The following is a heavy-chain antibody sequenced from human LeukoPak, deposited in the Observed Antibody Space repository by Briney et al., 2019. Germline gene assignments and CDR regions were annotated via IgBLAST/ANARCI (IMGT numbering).Heavy chain of an antibody. D-gene: IGHD3-22*01. CDR3: AREARPPSPDYDSSGYYLDY. CDR2: ISYDGSNK. CDR1: GFTFSSYA. J-gene: IGHJ4*02. V-gene: IGHV3-30-3*01. Sequence: GSLRLSCAASGFTFSSYAMHWVRQAPGKGLEWVAVISYDGSNKYYADSVKGRFTISRDNSKNTLYLQVSSLRAEDTAVYYCAREARPPSPDYDSSGYYLDYWGQGTLVTVSS.